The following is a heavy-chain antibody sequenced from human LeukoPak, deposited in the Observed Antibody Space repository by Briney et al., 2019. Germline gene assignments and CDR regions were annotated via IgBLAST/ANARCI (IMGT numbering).Heavy chain of an antibody. V-gene: IGHV1-2*02. CDR1: GYTFTGYY. J-gene: IGHJ5*02. D-gene: IGHD1-20*01. Sequence: ASVKVSCKASGYTFTGYYMHWVREAPGQGLEWMGWINPNSGGTNYAQKFQGRVTMTRDTYISTAYMELSRLRSDDTAVYYCARCLRITGTLPFDPWGQGTLVTVSS. CDR3: ARCLRITGTLPFDP. CDR2: INPNSGGT.